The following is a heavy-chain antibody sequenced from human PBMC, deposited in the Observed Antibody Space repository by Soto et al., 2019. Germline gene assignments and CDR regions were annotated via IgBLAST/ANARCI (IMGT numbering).Heavy chain of an antibody. CDR3: ARCRYYGSGSYYFQVRYYYYGMDV. D-gene: IGHD3-10*01. CDR1: GGSFSGYY. J-gene: IGHJ6*02. CDR2: INHSGST. V-gene: IGHV4-34*01. Sequence: SETLSLTCAVYGGSFSGYYWSWIRQPPGKGLEWIGEINHSGSTNYNPSLKSRVTISVDTSKNQFSLKLSSVTAADAAVYYCARCRYYGSGSYYFQVRYYYYGMDVWGQGTTVTVSS.